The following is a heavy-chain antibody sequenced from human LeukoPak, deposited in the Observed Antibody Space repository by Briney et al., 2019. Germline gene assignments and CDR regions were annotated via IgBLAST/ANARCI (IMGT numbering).Heavy chain of an antibody. J-gene: IGHJ3*02. CDR2: NYHSGST. D-gene: IGHD3-10*01. V-gene: IGHV4-38-2*02. CDR3: ARGGGDDAFDI. CDR1: GYSISSGYY. Sequence: SETLSLTCTVSGYSISSGYYWGWIRPPPGKGLEWIGSNYHSGSTYYNPSLKSRVTISVHTYKNQFSLKLSSVTAAHTGVYYCARGGGDDAFDIWGQGTMVTVSS.